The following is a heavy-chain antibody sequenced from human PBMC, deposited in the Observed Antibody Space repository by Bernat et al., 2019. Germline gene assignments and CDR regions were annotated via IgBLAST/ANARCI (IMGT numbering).Heavy chain of an antibody. D-gene: IGHD6-6*01. J-gene: IGHJ4*02. Sequence: QVQLVESGGGGVQPGESLRLSCAASGFTFRNHGMHWVRQAPGKGLEWVAVIRYDGSNQYYADSVMGRFTISRDNSKNTLYLQMNNLRDNDTAIYYCAKGISARRLDYWGQGVLVTVSS. V-gene: IGHV3-33*06. CDR3: AKGISARRLDY. CDR1: GFTFRNHG. CDR2: IRYDGSNQ.